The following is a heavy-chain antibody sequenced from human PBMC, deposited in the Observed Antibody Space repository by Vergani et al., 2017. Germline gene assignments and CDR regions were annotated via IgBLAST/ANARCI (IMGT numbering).Heavy chain of an antibody. V-gene: IGHV4-59*01. J-gene: IGHJ6*02. CDR2: IYYSGST. CDR3: ARGVAVAGSGIYYYYYGMDV. Sequence: QVQLQESGPGLVKPSETLSLTCTVSGGSISSYYWSWIRQPPGKGLEWIGYIYYSGSTNYNPSLKSRVTISVDTSKNQFSLKLSSVTAAGTAVYYCARGVAVAGSGIYYYYYGMDVWGQGTTVTVSS. D-gene: IGHD6-19*01. CDR1: GGSISSYY.